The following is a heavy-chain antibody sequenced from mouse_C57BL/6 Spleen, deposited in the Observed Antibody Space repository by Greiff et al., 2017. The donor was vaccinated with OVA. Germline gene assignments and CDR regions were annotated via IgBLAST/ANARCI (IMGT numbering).Heavy chain of an antibody. J-gene: IGHJ2*01. CDR1: GYTFTNYW. CDR2: IYPGGGYT. D-gene: IGHD2-4*01. Sequence: QVQLQQSGAELVRPGTSVKMSCKASGYTFTNYWIGWAKQRPGHGLEWIGDIYPGGGYTNYNEKFKGKATLTADKSSSTAYMQFSSLTSEDSAIYYCARSGDYDGYYFDYWGQGTTLTVSS. CDR3: ARSGDYDGYYFDY. V-gene: IGHV1-63*01.